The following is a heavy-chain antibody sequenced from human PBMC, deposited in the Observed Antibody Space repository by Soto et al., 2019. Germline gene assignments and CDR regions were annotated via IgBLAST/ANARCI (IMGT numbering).Heavy chain of an antibody. CDR2: IYYTGDT. CDR3: ARGAPRPRDVPTYFHI. Sequence: QVQLQESGPGLVRPSQTLSLTCTVSGDSTTSGGYYWSWVRQHPGKGLEGVGSIYYTGDTYYNPSLKSRITVSIDTSKNEFSLMVSSVTAADTAVYFCARGAPRPRDVPTYFHIWGQGTLVSVSS. CDR1: GDSTTSGGYY. D-gene: IGHD1-26*01. J-gene: IGHJ4*02. V-gene: IGHV4-31*03.